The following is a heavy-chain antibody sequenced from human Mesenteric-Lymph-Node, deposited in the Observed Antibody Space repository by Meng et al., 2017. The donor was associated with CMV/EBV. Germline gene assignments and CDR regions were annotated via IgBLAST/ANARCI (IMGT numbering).Heavy chain of an antibody. CDR3: ARAIMITFGGVRSRPFDY. D-gene: IGHD3-16*01. CDR2: IYYSGST. J-gene: IGHJ4*02. V-gene: IGHV4-31*03. CDR1: GGSVSSGGYY. Sequence: SETLSLTCTVSGGSVSSGGYYWSWIRQYPGKGLEWIGYIYYSGSTHYNPSLKSRVSISIDMSKNQFSLKLSSVTAADTAVYYCARAIMITFGGVRSRPFDYWGQGTLVTVSS.